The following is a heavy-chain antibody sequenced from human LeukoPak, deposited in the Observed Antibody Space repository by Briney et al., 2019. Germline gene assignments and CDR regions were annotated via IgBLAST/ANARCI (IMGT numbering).Heavy chain of an antibody. D-gene: IGHD3-3*01. CDR3: ARGGVVIIGGNYFDY. CDR1: GYSISSGYY. J-gene: IGHJ4*02. Sequence: SETLSLTCTVSGYSISSGYYWGWIRQPPGKGLEWIGSIYHSGSTYYNPSLKSRVTISVDTSKNQFSLKLSSVTAADTAVYHCARGGVVIIGGNYFDYWGQGTLVTVSS. CDR2: IYHSGST. V-gene: IGHV4-38-2*02.